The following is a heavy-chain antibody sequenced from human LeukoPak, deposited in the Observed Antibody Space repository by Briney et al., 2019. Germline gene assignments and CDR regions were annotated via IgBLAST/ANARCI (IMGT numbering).Heavy chain of an antibody. Sequence: GGSLRLSCAASGFTLSSYSMNWVRQAPGKGLEWVSYISSSSSTIYYADSVKGRFTISRDNAKNSLYLQMNSLRAEDTAVYYCARGETYYDFWSGYLLDYWGQGTLVTVSS. CDR3: ARGETYYDFWSGYLLDY. D-gene: IGHD3-3*01. CDR2: ISSSSSTI. CDR1: GFTLSSYS. J-gene: IGHJ4*02. V-gene: IGHV3-48*01.